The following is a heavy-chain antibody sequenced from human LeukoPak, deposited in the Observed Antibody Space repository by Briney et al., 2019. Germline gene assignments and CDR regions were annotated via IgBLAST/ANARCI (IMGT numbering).Heavy chain of an antibody. J-gene: IGHJ5*01. D-gene: IGHD3-10*01. CDR1: GFTFSSYA. CDR2: LSGSGVST. CDR3: ASTMGFDC. Sequence: PGGSLRLSCAASGFTFSSYAMSWVRQAPGKGLEWVATLSGSGVSTHYADSVKGRFTISRDRFKNTLYLQMNSLRAEDTAIYYCASTMGFDCWGQGTLVTVSS. V-gene: IGHV3-23*01.